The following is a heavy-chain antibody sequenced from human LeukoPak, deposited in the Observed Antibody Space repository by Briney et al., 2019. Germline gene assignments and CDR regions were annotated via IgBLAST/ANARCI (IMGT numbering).Heavy chain of an antibody. Sequence: PSETLSLTCTVSGGSISSSSYYWGWIRQPPGKGLEWIGSIYYSGSTYYNPSLKSRVTISVDTSKNQFSLKLSSVTAADTAVYYCARGFADSSVPHAFDIWGQGTMVTVSS. CDR3: ARGFADSSVPHAFDI. CDR2: IYYSGST. CDR1: GGSISSSSYY. D-gene: IGHD3-22*01. V-gene: IGHV4-39*07. J-gene: IGHJ3*02.